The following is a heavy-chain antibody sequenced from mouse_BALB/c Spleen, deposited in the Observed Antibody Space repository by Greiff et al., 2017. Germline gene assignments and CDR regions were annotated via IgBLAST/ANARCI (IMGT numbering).Heavy chain of an antibody. D-gene: IGHD4-1*01. CDR1: GFTFSSYT. CDR2: ISSGGSYT. V-gene: IGHV5-6-4*01. J-gene: IGHJ2*01. CDR3: TREFWDPYYFDY. Sequence: EVKLMESGGGLVKPGGSLKLSCAASGFTFSSYTMSWVRQTPEKRLEWVATISSGGSYTYYPDSVKGRFTISRDNAKNTLYLQMSSLKSEDTAMYYCTREFWDPYYFDYWGQGTTLTVSS.